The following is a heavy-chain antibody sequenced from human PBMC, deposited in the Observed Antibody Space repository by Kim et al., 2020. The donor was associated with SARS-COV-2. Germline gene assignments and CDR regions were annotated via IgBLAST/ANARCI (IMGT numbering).Heavy chain of an antibody. CDR2: FYDSGGT. Sequence: SETLSLTCTVSGGSISSYYWTWIRQPPGKGLEWIGNFYDSGGTNYNPSLNGRVTISRDAVKNQIFLKLRSVTAADTAVYYCARDYGSSWVSRFFQYWGQG. J-gene: IGHJ1*01. CDR3: ARDYGSSWVSRFFQY. D-gene: IGHD6-13*01. V-gene: IGHV4-59*01. CDR1: GGSISSYY.